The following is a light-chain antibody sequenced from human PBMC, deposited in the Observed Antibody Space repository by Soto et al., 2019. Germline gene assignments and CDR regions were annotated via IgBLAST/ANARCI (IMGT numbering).Light chain of an antibody. CDR2: AAS. Sequence: DIQMTQSPSSLSASVGDRVTITCRASQGISNSLAWYQQKTVKVPNLLIYAASTLQSGVPSRLXXXXXXXXXXXXXSSLQPEDVATYYCQKYNSAPPITFGQGTRLEI. J-gene: IGKJ5*01. CDR1: QGISNS. V-gene: IGKV1-27*01. CDR3: QKYNSAPPIT.